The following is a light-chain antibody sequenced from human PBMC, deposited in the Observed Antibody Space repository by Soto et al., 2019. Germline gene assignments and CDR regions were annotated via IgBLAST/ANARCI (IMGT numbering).Light chain of an antibody. J-gene: IGLJ1*01. CDR1: SSDAGGYNY. Sequence: QSALTQPASMSGSPGQSITISCTGTSSDAGGYNYVSWYQQHPGKAPNLIIYEVSNRPSGVSNRFSGSKSGNTASLTISGLQAEDEADYYCSSWTSSSTSYVFGTGTKLTVL. CDR2: EVS. CDR3: SSWTSSSTSYV. V-gene: IGLV2-14*01.